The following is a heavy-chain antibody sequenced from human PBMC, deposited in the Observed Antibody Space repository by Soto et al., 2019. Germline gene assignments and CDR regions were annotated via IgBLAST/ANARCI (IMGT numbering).Heavy chain of an antibody. Sequence: GGSLRLSCAASGFTFSNYGMNWARQAPGRGLEWVTHINSCGGTKSYSESVKGRFTISRDDAKSTLYLQMNSLRADDTAIYYCARDPEGTNDFDYWGQGTLVTVSS. CDR2: INSCGGTK. CDR3: ARDPEGTNDFDY. V-gene: IGHV3-48*03. CDR1: GFTFSNYG. J-gene: IGHJ4*02.